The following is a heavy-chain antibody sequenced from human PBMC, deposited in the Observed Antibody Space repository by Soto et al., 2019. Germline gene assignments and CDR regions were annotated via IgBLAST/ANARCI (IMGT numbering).Heavy chain of an antibody. V-gene: IGHV1-18*01. J-gene: IGHJ6*02. CDR3: ARPSRGYSYGYASYYCGMDV. Sequence: QVQLVQSGAEVKKPGASVKVSCKASGYTFTSYGISWVRQAPVQGLEWMGWISAYNGNTNYAQKLTGRVTMTTDTATGKADMELRSVRSDDTAVYYCARPSRGYSYGYASYYCGMDVWGQGTTVTVPS. CDR2: ISAYNGNT. CDR1: GYTFTSYG. D-gene: IGHD5-18*01.